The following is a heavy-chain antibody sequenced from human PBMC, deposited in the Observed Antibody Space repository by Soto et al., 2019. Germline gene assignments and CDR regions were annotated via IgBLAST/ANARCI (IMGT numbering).Heavy chain of an antibody. CDR2: ISNSGST. Sequence: SETLSLTCTVSGGSVTSDEDYWTWIRQSPGKGLEWIGYISNSGSTGYNPSLKTRLSMSVDRSKNQFTLRLTSVTAADTAVYFCATESASPYGYFDHWGQGTQVTVYS. J-gene: IGHJ4*02. CDR3: ATESASPYGYFDH. D-gene: IGHD3-10*01. V-gene: IGHV4-30-4*01. CDR1: GGSVTSDEDY.